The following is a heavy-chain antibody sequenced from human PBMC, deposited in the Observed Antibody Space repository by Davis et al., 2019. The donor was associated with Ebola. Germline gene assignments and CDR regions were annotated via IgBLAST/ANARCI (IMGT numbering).Heavy chain of an antibody. CDR1: DNTFTNYW. Sequence: KVSCKGSDNTFTNYWIGWVRQMPGKGLEWMGIIYPGDSDTRYSPSFQGQVTISADKSIKTAFLQWSSLKASDTAMYYCASLRRTITGMDDAFDIWGQGTMVTVSS. J-gene: IGHJ3*02. V-gene: IGHV5-51*01. CDR3: ASLRRTITGMDDAFDI. D-gene: IGHD1-20*01. CDR2: IYPGDSDT.